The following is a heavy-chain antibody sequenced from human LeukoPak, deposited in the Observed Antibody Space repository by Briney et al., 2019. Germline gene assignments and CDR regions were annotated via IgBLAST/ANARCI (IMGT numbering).Heavy chain of an antibody. Sequence: SETLSLTCTVSGGSISGSSYYWGWIRQPPGKGLEWIGSIYYSGSTYYNPSLKSRVTISVDTSKNQFSLKLSSVTAADTAVYYCARWWLVFSAFDIWGQGTMVTVSS. J-gene: IGHJ3*02. V-gene: IGHV4-39*01. CDR3: ARWWLVFSAFDI. CDR2: IYYSGST. D-gene: IGHD6-19*01. CDR1: GGSISGSSYY.